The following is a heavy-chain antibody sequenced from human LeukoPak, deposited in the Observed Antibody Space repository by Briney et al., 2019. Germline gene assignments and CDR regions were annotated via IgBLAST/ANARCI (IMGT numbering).Heavy chain of an antibody. Sequence: GGSLRLSCAASGFTFSSYGMHWVRQAPGKGLEWVAFIRYDGSNKYYADSVKGRFTISRDNSKNTLYLQMNSLRAEDTAVYYCAKDSIAADYNWFDPWGQGTLVTVSS. V-gene: IGHV3-30*02. J-gene: IGHJ5*02. CDR1: GFTFSSYG. D-gene: IGHD6-13*01. CDR3: AKDSIAADYNWFDP. CDR2: IRYDGSNK.